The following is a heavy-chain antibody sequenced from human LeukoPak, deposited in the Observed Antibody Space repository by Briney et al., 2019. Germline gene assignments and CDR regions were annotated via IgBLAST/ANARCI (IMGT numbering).Heavy chain of an antibody. CDR3: ARDVGYGAGSYSHGY. CDR2: INHSGRT. Sequence: SETLSLTCAVYGGSFSGYYWSWIRQPPGKGLGWIGEINHSGRTNYNPSLKSRVTISVDTSKNQFSLKQSSVTTADTAVYDCARDVGYGAGSYSHGYWGQGTLVTVSS. J-gene: IGHJ4*02. D-gene: IGHD3-10*01. V-gene: IGHV4-34*01. CDR1: GGSFSGYY.